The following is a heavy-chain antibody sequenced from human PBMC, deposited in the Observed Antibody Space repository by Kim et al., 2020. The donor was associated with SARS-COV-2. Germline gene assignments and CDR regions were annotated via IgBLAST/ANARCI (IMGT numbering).Heavy chain of an antibody. D-gene: IGHD3-3*01. Sequence: GGSLRLSCGASGFIFSNSGIHWVRQAPGKGLEWVALIWYDGNNKQYADSVKGRFTISRDNSGNTAYLQMNSLRAEDTAVYYCAKEDFWSGQENTIYGREVWGHGTTVTVSS. V-gene: IGHV3-33*06. CDR1: GFIFSNSG. CDR3: AKEDFWSGQENTIYGREV. J-gene: IGHJ6*02. CDR2: IWYDGNNK.